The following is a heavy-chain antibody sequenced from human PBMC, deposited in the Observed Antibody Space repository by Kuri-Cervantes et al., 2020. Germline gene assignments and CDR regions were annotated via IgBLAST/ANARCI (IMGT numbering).Heavy chain of an antibody. D-gene: IGHD4-23*01. Sequence: GESLKISCAASGFTFSSYAMSWVRQAPGKGLEWVSAISGSGGSTYYADSVKGRFTISRDNSKNTLYLQMNSLRDEDTAVYYCARDWSTVGGMDVWGQGTTVTVSS. CDR1: GFTFSSYA. CDR2: ISGSGGST. J-gene: IGHJ6*02. CDR3: ARDWSTVGGMDV. V-gene: IGHV3-23*01.